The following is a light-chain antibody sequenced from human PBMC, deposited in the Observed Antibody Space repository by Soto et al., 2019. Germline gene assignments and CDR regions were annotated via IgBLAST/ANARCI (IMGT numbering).Light chain of an antibody. CDR1: QSVSIW. V-gene: IGKV1-5*03. CDR3: RRYNGYGT. Sequence: DIQMTQSPSTLSASVGDRVTITCRASQSVSIWLAWYQQQPGKAPKLLFYNAPSLKSGVPSRFSGRGSGTESARTISSLQPDDFATYYCRRYNGYGTFGQATKVAMK. CDR2: NAP. J-gene: IGKJ1*01.